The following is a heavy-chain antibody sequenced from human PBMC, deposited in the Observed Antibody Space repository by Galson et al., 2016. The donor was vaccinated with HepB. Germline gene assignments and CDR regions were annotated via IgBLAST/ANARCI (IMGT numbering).Heavy chain of an antibody. Sequence: SLRLSCAASGFPFSAYAMHWVRQAPGKGLEWVAVIWFDGTYTYYADSVKGRFAVSRDNSKNTLYLQMNSLRAEDSAVYYCARDSEDFQIVPEGLFDSWGQGTLVTVSS. V-gene: IGHV3-33*08. J-gene: IGHJ4*02. CDR2: IWFDGTYT. D-gene: IGHD2-2*01. CDR3: ARDSEDFQIVPEGLFDS. CDR1: GFPFSAYA.